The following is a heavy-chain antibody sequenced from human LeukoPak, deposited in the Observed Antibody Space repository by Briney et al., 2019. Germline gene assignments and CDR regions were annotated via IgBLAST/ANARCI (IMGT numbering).Heavy chain of an antibody. V-gene: IGHV4-61*01. D-gene: IGHD6-25*01. CDR1: GGSVSSGNYY. CDR3: AREIITAGYYYYYMDV. Sequence: SETLSLTCTVSGGSVSSGNYYWSWIRQPPGKGLEWIGYIFYSGSTKYNPSLKSRVTISVDTSKNQFSLKVSSVTAADTAVYYCAREIITAGYYYYYMDVWGKGTRSPSP. CDR2: IFYSGST. J-gene: IGHJ6*03.